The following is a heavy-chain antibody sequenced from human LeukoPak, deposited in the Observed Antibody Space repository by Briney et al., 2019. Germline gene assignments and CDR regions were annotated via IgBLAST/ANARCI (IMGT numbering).Heavy chain of an antibody. J-gene: IGHJ4*02. Sequence: GGSLRLSCAASGFTFSSYAMHWVRQAPGKGLEWVAVISYDGSNKYYADSVKGRFTISRDNSKNTLYLQMNSLRAEDTAVYYCARDNIAMADFDYWGQGTLVTVSS. CDR2: ISYDGSNK. CDR3: ARDNIAMADFDY. V-gene: IGHV3-30-3*01. D-gene: IGHD6-19*01. CDR1: GFTFSSYA.